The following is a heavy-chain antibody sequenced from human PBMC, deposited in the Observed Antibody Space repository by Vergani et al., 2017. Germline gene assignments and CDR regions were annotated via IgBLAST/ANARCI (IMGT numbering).Heavy chain of an antibody. V-gene: IGHV1-69*12. D-gene: IGHD3-10*01. CDR2: IIPIFGTA. J-gene: IGHJ6*02. CDR3: ARDHYYGSGSYPRPYYYYGMDV. Sequence: QVQLVQSGAEVKKPGSSVKVSCKASGGTFSSYAISWVRQAPGQGLEWMGGIIPIFGTANYAQKFQGRVTITADESTSTAYMELSSLRSEDTAVDYWARDHYYGSGSYPRPYYYYGMDVWGQGTTVTVSS. CDR1: GGTFSSYA.